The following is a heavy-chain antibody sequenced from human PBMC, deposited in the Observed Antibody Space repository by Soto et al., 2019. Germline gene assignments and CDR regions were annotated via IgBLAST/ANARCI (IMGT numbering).Heavy chain of an antibody. CDR2: IIPILGIA. Sequence: VQLVQCGAEVKKPGCSVKDSCKASGGTFGSYTISWVRQAPGQGLEWMGRIIPILGIANYAQKFQGRVTITADKSTSTAYMELSSLRSEDTAVYYCATKGETVTTEDYWGQGTLVTVSS. J-gene: IGHJ4*02. CDR1: GGTFGSYT. V-gene: IGHV1-69*02. D-gene: IGHD4-17*01. CDR3: ATKGETVTTEDY.